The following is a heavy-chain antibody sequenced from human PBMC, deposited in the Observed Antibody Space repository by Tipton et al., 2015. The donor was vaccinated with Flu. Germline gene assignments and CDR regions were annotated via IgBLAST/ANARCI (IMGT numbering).Heavy chain of an antibody. Sequence: GLVKPSETLSLTCIVSGYSIGSGYYWGWIRQPPGKGLEWIASIYHSGSTYYNPSLKSRVTISVDTSKNQFSLKLSSVTATDTAVYYCARAYGSGVHWFDTWGQGTLVTVSS. CDR1: GYSIGSGYY. CDR3: ARAYGSGVHWFDT. CDR2: IYHSGST. D-gene: IGHD3-10*01. J-gene: IGHJ5*02. V-gene: IGHV4-38-2*02.